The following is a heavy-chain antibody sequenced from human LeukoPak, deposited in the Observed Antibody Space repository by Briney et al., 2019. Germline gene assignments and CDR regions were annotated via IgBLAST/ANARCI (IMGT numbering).Heavy chain of an antibody. CDR3: ARCGYSGYDSSPTFDP. CDR2: IYYSGST. J-gene: IGHJ5*02. CDR1: GGSISSGDYY. D-gene: IGHD5-12*01. V-gene: IGHV4-30-4*01. Sequence: PSETLSLTCTVSGGSISSGDYYWSWIRQPPGKGLEWIGYIYYSGSTYYNPSLKSRVTISVDTSKNQFSLKLSSVTAADTAVYYCARCGYSGYDSSPTFDPWGQGTLVTVSS.